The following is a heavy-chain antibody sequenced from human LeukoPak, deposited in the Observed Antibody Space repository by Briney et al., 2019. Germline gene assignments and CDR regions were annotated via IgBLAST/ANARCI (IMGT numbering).Heavy chain of an antibody. V-gene: IGHV3-66*01. CDR1: GFTVATNY. CDR2: IYSGGTT. D-gene: IGHD3-22*01. CDR3: VRDHFYDCSGYYDY. Sequence: GGSLRLSCAVSGFTVATNYMSWVRQAPGEGLEWVSVIYSGGTTNYADSVRARFTLSRDSSANTLYLQMDNLRVEDTAVYYCVRDHFYDCSGYYDYWGQGTLVTVSS. J-gene: IGHJ4*02.